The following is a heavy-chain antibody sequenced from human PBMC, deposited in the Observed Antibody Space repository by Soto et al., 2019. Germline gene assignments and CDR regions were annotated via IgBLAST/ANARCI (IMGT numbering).Heavy chain of an antibody. D-gene: IGHD3-10*01. CDR2: ISSSGTYI. Sequence: EVQLVESGGGLVKPGGSLRLSCAASGFTFSSYSMNWVRQAPGKGLEWVSSISSSGTYIYYADSVKGRFTISRDNAKNSLYLQMNSLRAEDTAVYYCAFASSGSYSNVADAFDIWGQGTMVTVSS. J-gene: IGHJ3*02. V-gene: IGHV3-21*01. CDR3: AFASSGSYSNVADAFDI. CDR1: GFTFSSYS.